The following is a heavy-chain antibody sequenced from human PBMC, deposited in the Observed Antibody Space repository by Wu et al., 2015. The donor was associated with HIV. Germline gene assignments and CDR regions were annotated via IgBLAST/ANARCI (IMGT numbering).Heavy chain of an antibody. J-gene: IGHJ5*02. CDR1: GDRFGTYA. V-gene: IGHV1-69*13. CDR2: LIPLSGVM. D-gene: IGHD3-22*01. Sequence: QLEQSGAEVKKPGSSVRVSCRASGDRFGTYAMNWVRQAPGEGLEWMGRLIPLSGVMNYAPQFQGRLSLTADVSTSTAYMELTSLTSEDTAVYYCATGGKRAFKLPQGFLLSIVVRXNWFDPWGQGTLVHRLL. CDR3: ATGGKRAFKLPQGFLLSIVVRXNWFDP.